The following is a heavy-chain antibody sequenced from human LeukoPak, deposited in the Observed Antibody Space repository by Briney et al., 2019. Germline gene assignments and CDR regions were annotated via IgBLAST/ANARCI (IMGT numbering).Heavy chain of an antibody. Sequence: GGSLRLSCAASGFTFSRHAMSWVRQAQGKGLEWVSTTGLNSVNTLCADSVKGRFSISRDNSKNTLYLRMNSLRAEDTAIYYCAKDRNAWPTNFDSWGQGTLVTVSA. D-gene: IGHD5-24*01. CDR2: TGLNSVNT. J-gene: IGHJ4*02. V-gene: IGHV3-23*01. CDR3: AKDRNAWPTNFDS. CDR1: GFTFSRHA.